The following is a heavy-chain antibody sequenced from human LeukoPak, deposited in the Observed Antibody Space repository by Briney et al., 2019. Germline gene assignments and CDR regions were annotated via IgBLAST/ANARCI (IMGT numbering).Heavy chain of an antibody. CDR2: IRSKTNSYAT. Sequence: GGSLRLSCAASGFTFSGSAMYWVRQASGKGLEWVGHIRSKTNSYATIYAASVKGRFTISRDDSKNTAYLQMNSLKTEDTAVYYCTRLNYYDTSGFSFKDQIFDIWGQGTMVTVSS. J-gene: IGHJ3*02. CDR3: TRLNYYDTSGFSFKDQIFDI. CDR1: GFTFSGSA. V-gene: IGHV3-73*01. D-gene: IGHD3-22*01.